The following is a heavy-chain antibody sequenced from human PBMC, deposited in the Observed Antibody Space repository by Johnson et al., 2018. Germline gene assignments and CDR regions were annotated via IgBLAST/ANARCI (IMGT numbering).Heavy chain of an antibody. CDR2: IKSKTDGGTT. V-gene: IGHV3-15*01. D-gene: IGHD3-22*01. CDR1: GLTFSNAW. Sequence: VQLVESGGGLVKPGGSLRLSCAASGLTFSNAWMSWVRQAPWKGLEWVGRIKSKTDGGTTDYAAPVKGRFTISRDDSKNTLYLQMNSLKTEDTAVYYCTTAYYYASRASVVHYWGQGTLVTVSS. J-gene: IGHJ4*02. CDR3: TTAYYYASRASVVHY.